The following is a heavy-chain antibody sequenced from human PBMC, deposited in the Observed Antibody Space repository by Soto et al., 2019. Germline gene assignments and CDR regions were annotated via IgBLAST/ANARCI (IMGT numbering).Heavy chain of an antibody. CDR2: ISGSGGST. CDR1: GFTFSSYA. D-gene: IGHD3-22*01. Sequence: LRLSCAASGFTFSSYAMSWVRQAPGKGLEWVSAISGSGGSTYYADSVKGRFTISRDNSKNTLYLQMNSLRAEDTAVYYCAKGYYYDSSGYCFDYWGQGTLVTVSS. V-gene: IGHV3-23*01. J-gene: IGHJ4*02. CDR3: AKGYYYDSSGYCFDY.